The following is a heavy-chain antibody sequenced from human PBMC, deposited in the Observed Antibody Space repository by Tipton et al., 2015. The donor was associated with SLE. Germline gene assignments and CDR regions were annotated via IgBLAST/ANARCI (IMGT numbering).Heavy chain of an antibody. D-gene: IGHD1-7*01. Sequence: GLVKPSETLSLTCTVSGGSISTYYWSWIRQPPGKGLEWIGYLYYSGSTNYNPSLMSRVTVSVDTSKNQLSLRLSSVTAADTAVYYCARGDEGATTLEVLDVWGQGTMVTVSS. J-gene: IGHJ3*01. CDR1: GGSISTYY. CDR3: ARGDEGATTLEVLDV. CDR2: LYYSGST. V-gene: IGHV4-59*08.